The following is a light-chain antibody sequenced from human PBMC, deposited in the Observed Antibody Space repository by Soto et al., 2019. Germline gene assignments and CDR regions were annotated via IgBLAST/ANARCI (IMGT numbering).Light chain of an antibody. CDR2: RAF. CDR1: QSVTSS. V-gene: IGKV3D-15*01. J-gene: IGKJ1*01. CDR3: LQYNNRSLT. Sequence: EILMTQSPVTLSVSPGERATLSCWSSQSVTSSLAWYQLKPGQAPRLLIYRAFLRATAIPARFSGTGSETYFTLTITSLQPEDFALYYCLQYNNRSLTFGQGTKVEI.